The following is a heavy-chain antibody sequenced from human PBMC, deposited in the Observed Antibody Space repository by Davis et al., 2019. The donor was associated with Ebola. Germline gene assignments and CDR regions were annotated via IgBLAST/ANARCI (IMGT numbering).Heavy chain of an antibody. D-gene: IGHD5-24*01. CDR1: GFTFSNYA. J-gene: IGHJ4*02. CDR3: AKEVWEMATALDY. V-gene: IGHV3-23*01. Sequence: GGSLRLSCAASGFTFSNYAMTWVRQAPGKGLEWVSVISATGGRAYYADSVKGRFTISRDNSKNTLYLQMNSLRAEDTAVYYCAKEVWEMATALDYWGQGTLVTVSS. CDR2: ISATGGRA.